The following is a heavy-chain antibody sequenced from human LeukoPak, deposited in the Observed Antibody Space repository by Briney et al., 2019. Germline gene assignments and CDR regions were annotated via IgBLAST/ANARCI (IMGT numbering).Heavy chain of an antibody. CDR2: INPNSGGT. D-gene: IGHD2-2*01. CDR3: ARGMGCSSTSCHGWFDP. CDR1: GYTFTGYY. Sequence: ASVKGSCKASGYTFTGYYMHWVRQAPGQGLESMGWINPNSGGTNYAQKFQGRVTMTRDTSISTAYMELSRLRSDDTAVYYCARGMGCSSTSCHGWFDPWGQGTLVTVSS. J-gene: IGHJ5*02. V-gene: IGHV1-2*02.